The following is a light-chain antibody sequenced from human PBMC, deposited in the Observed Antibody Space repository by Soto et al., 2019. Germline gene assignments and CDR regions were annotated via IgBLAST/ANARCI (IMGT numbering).Light chain of an antibody. Sequence: EIVLTQSPGTLSLSPGERATLSCRASQSVSSSYLAWYQQKPGQAPRLLIYGASSRATGIPDRISGSGSGTDFTLTISRLEPEDFAVYYCQQYARTPGTFGQGTKLEIK. CDR1: QSVSSSY. V-gene: IGKV3-20*01. J-gene: IGKJ2*01. CDR2: GAS. CDR3: QQYARTPGT.